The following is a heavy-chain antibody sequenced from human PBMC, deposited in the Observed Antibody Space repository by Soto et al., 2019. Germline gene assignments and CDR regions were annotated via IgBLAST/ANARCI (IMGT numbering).Heavy chain of an antibody. CDR3: TTDCGGSRSALFYYFDY. V-gene: IGHV3-15*01. CDR1: GFTFSNAW. J-gene: IGHJ4*02. CDR2: IKSKTDGGTT. Sequence: GGSLRLSCAASGFTFSNAWMSWVRQAPGKGLEWVGRIKSKTDGGTTDYAAPVKGRFTISRDDSKNTLYLQMNSLKTEDTAVYFCTTDCGGSRSALFYYFDYWGQGTLVTVSS. D-gene: IGHD2-15*01.